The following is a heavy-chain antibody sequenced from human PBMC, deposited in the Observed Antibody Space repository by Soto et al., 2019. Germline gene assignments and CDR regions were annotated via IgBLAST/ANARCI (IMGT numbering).Heavy chain of an antibody. J-gene: IGHJ4*02. CDR1: GGTFSTYT. D-gene: IGHD3-16*01. Sequence: QVQLVQSGAEVKKPGSSVKVSCKATGGTFSTYTFSWVRQAPGQGLEWMGRIIPFRDIAYYAQKFQDRVTLTADKSTSIAYMEMSGLTSEDTAVYYCARDSPIYPHPYYSYWGQGTLVTVSS. CDR2: IIPFRDIA. CDR3: ARDSPIYPHPYYSY. V-gene: IGHV1-69*08.